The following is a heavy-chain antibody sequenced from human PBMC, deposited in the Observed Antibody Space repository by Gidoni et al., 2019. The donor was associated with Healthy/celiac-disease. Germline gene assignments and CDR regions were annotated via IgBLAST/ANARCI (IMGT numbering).Heavy chain of an antibody. CDR2: IIPIFGTA. CDR1: GGTFSSYA. J-gene: IGHJ6*02. V-gene: IGHV1-69*06. Sequence: QVQLVQSGAEVKKPGSSVKVSCKASGGTFSSYAISWVRQAPGQGLEWKGGIIPIFGTANYAQKFQGRVTITADKSTSTAYMELSSLRSEDTAVYYCARGPRSSGWYFDYYYGMDVWGQGTTVTVSS. CDR3: ARGPRSSGWYFDYYYGMDV. D-gene: IGHD6-19*01.